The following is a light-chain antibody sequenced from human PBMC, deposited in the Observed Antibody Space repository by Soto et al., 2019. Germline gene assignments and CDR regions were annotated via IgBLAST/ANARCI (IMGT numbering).Light chain of an antibody. CDR3: QSYDNMVGPYNYV. Sequence: QSVLTQPPSVSGAPGQRVTISCTGSSSNLGSGYDVQWYQQLPGAAPKLLIYGNTNRPSWVPDRFSGSKSGTSAALAISGLQAEDEDEYVCQSYDNMVGPYNYVFGTGTKLTVL. CDR1: SSNLGSGYD. V-gene: IGLV1-40*01. J-gene: IGLJ1*01. CDR2: GNT.